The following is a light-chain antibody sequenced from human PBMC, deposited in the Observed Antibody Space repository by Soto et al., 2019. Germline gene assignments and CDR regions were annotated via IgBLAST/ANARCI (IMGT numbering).Light chain of an antibody. Sequence: QSALTQPASVSGSPGQSITLSCVRTSGDISDYNYVSQYQQHPGKVPKVIIYDVSNRTSGVSYRFSGTKSVNTASLTVSGVQAENEADYYCGSYSRRGTLIFGTGTKLTVL. CDR1: SGDISDYNY. J-gene: IGLJ1*01. CDR3: GSYSRRGTLI. CDR2: DVS. V-gene: IGLV2-14*01.